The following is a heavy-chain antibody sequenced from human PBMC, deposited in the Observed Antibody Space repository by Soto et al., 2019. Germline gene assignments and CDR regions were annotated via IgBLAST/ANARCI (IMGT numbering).Heavy chain of an antibody. CDR2: ISYSGST. CDR1: GGSISTYY. Sequence: PSETLSLTCTVSGGSISTYYWSWIRQPPGKGLEWIGYISYSGSTNYNPSLKSRLTISVDTSKNQFSLKLNSVTAADTAVYYCARRLEYGSPQTPSYYYYFMDGWGKGTTVTVYS. J-gene: IGHJ6*03. D-gene: IGHD6-6*01. V-gene: IGHV4-59*08. CDR3: ARRLEYGSPQTPSYYYYFMDG.